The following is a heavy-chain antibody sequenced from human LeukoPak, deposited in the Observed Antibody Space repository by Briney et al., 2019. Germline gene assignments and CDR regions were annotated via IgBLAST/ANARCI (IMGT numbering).Heavy chain of an antibody. D-gene: IGHD4-17*01. CDR3: ARDLVTVTKGFDI. CDR2: ISYIGST. CDR1: TDSFSSHY. J-gene: IGHJ3*02. V-gene: IGHV4-59*11. Sequence: PSETLSLTCVVSTDSFSSHYWTWIRQPPGKGLECIGYISYIGSTNYNPSLKSRVTISIDTSKNQFSLKLTSVTAADTAVYCCARDLVTVTKGFDIWGQGTMVCVSS.